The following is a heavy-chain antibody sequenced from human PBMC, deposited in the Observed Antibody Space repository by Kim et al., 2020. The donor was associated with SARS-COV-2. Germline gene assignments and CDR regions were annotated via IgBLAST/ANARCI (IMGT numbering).Heavy chain of an antibody. J-gene: IGHJ6*02. D-gene: IGHD4-4*01. V-gene: IGHV4-59*10. Sequence: NHTPALKSRVTMSVDTSKNQFSLKLTSVTAADTAVYYCARSTYSTSSRGGMDVWGQGTTVTVSS. CDR3: ARSTYSTSSRGGMDV.